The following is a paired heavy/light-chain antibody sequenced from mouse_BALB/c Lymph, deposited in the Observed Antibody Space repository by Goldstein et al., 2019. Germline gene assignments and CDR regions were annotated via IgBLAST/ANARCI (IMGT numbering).Light chain of an antibody. J-gene: IGKJ4*01. CDR2: LTS. Sequence: QIVLTQSPALMSASPGEKVTMTCSASSSVSYMYWYQQKPRSSPKPWIYLTSNLASGVPARFSGSGSGTSYSLTISSMEAEDAATYYCQQWSSNPPTFGSGTKLEIK. CDR3: QQWSSNPPT. V-gene: IGKV4-68*01. CDR1: SSVSY.
Heavy chain of an antibody. V-gene: IGHV5-17*02. D-gene: IGHD2-3*01. CDR3: ARNSYDGYYHRYFDV. CDR1: GFTFSSFG. Sequence: DVQLVESGGGLVQPGGSRKLSCAASGFTFSSFGMHWVRQAPEKGLEWVAYISSGSSTIYYADTVKGRFTISRDNPKNTLFLQMTSLRSEDTAMYYCARNSYDGYYHRYFDVWGAGTTVTVSS. CDR2: ISSGSSTI. J-gene: IGHJ1*01.